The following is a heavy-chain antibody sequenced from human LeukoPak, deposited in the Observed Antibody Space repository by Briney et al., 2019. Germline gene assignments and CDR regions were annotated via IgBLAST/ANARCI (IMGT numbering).Heavy chain of an antibody. CDR2: IGSISDYV. J-gene: IGHJ4*02. D-gene: IGHD3-16*01. Sequence: GGSLRLSCAASGFIFSTYTMNWVRQTPGKGMEWVSSIGSISDYVSYADSVKGRFTISRDNAKNSVYLQMNSLRVEDMGVYYCGNSRGSYVWGQGTLVTVSS. CDR3: GNSRGSYV. CDR1: GFIFSTYT. V-gene: IGHV3-21*01.